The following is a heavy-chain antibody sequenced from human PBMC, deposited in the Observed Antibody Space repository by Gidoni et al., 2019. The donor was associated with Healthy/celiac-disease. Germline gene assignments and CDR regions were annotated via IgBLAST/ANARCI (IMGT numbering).Heavy chain of an antibody. CDR2: IWYDGSNK. CDR1: GFTFSSYG. J-gene: IGHJ3*02. Sequence: QVQLVESGGSVVPPGGFLRLPSAQAGFTFSSYGMHWVRQAPGKGLEWVAVIWYDGSNKYYADSVQGRFTISRDNSKNTLYLQMNSLRAEDTAVYYCARDQGTMKAFDILGQGTMVTVSS. D-gene: IGHD3-22*01. CDR3: ARDQGTMKAFDI. V-gene: IGHV3-33*01.